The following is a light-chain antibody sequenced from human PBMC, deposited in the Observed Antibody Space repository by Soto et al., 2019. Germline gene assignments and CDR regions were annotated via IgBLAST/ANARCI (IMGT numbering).Light chain of an antibody. Sequence: DIQMTQSPSSVSASVWDRVTITCRASQGISRFLVWYQQKPGKAPKLLIYAASRLQSGVPSRFSGSGSGTDFTLTISSLQPEDFATYYCQQANSFPITFGQGTRLEIK. J-gene: IGKJ5*01. CDR1: QGISRF. CDR2: AAS. CDR3: QQANSFPIT. V-gene: IGKV1-12*01.